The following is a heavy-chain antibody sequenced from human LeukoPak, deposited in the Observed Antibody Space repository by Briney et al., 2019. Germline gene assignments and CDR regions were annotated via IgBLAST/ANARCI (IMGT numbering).Heavy chain of an antibody. J-gene: IGHJ4*02. V-gene: IGHV3-21*01. CDR2: ISSSSSYI. CDR3: ARDSNASKNDY. Sequence: GGSLRLSCAASGFTFSSYSMNWVRRAPGKGLEWVSSISSSSSYIYYADSVKGRFTISRDNAKNSLYLQMNSLRAEDTAVYYCARDSNASKNDYWGQGTLVTVSS. CDR1: GFTFSSYS. D-gene: IGHD6-6*01.